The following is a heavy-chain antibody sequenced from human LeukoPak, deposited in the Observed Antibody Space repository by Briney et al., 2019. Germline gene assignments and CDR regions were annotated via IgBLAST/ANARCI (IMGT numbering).Heavy chain of an antibody. J-gene: IGHJ4*02. CDR1: GGSFSGYY. Sequence: PSETLSLTCAVYGGSFSGYYWSWIRQPPGRGLEWIGEINHSGSTNYNPSLKSRVTISVDTSKSQFSLKLSSVTAADTAVYYCARRAEWIQLWFSYFDYWGQGTLVTVSS. CDR3: ARRAEWIQLWFSYFDY. CDR2: INHSGST. D-gene: IGHD5-18*01. V-gene: IGHV4-34*01.